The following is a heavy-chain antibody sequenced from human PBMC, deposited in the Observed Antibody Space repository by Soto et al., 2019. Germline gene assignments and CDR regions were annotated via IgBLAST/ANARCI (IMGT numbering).Heavy chain of an antibody. V-gene: IGHV3-66*01. CDR2: IYSGGST. Sequence: GGSLRLSCAASGFTVSSNYMSWVRQAPGKGLEWVSVIYSGGSTYYADSVKGRFTISRDNSKNTLYLQMNSLRAEDTAVYYCARDSRYCSSTSCSNEWGQGTLVTVSS. CDR1: GFTVSSNY. J-gene: IGHJ4*02. CDR3: ARDSRYCSSTSCSNE. D-gene: IGHD2-2*01.